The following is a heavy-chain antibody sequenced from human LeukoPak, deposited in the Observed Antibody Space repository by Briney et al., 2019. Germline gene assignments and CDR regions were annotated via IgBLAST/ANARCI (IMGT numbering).Heavy chain of an antibody. CDR1: GGSISSYY. CDR2: IYYSGST. Sequence: PSETLSLTCTVSGGSISSYYWSWIRQPPGKGLEWIGYIYYSGSTNYNPSLKSRVTISVDTSKNQFSLKLSSVTAADTAVYYCARDRSYYDYVWGSYHGMNWFDPWGQGTLVTVSS. CDR3: ARDRSYYDYVWGSYHGMNWFDP. J-gene: IGHJ5*02. V-gene: IGHV4-59*01. D-gene: IGHD3-16*02.